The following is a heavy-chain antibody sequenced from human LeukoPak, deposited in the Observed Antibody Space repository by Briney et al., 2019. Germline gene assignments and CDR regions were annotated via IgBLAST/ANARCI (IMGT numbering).Heavy chain of an antibody. J-gene: IGHJ4*02. CDR3: ARDFGSGWDFDY. CDR2: INPNSGGT. Sequence: ASVKVSCKASGYTFTSYDINWVRQATGQGLEWMGWINPNSGGTNYAQKFQGRVTMTRDTSISTAYMELSRLRSDDTAVYYCARDFGSGWDFDYWGQGTLVTVSS. D-gene: IGHD6-19*01. V-gene: IGHV1-2*02. CDR1: GYTFTSYD.